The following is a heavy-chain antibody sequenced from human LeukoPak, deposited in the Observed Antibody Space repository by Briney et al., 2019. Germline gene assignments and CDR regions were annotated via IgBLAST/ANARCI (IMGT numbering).Heavy chain of an antibody. Sequence: SETLSLTCTVSGYSISSGYYWGWIRQPPGKGLEWIGEINHSGSTNYNPSLKSRVTISVDTSKNQFSLKLSSVTAADTAVYYCARRRILRWLQLGIDPWGQGTLVTVSS. D-gene: IGHD5-24*01. CDR3: ARRRILRWLQLGIDP. J-gene: IGHJ4*02. CDR1: GYSISSGYY. CDR2: INHSGST. V-gene: IGHV4-38-2*02.